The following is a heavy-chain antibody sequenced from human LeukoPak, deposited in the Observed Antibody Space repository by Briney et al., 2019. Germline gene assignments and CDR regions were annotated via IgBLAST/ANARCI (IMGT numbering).Heavy chain of an antibody. Sequence: SETLSLTCTVSGGSISSYYWSWIRQPPGKGLEWIGYIYYSGSTNYNPSLKSRVTISVDTSKNQFSLKLSSVTAADTAVYYCAGHKIEYSSSSPFDYWGQGTLVTVSS. J-gene: IGHJ4*02. D-gene: IGHD6-6*01. CDR1: GGSISSYY. V-gene: IGHV4-59*08. CDR3: AGHKIEYSSSSPFDY. CDR2: IYYSGST.